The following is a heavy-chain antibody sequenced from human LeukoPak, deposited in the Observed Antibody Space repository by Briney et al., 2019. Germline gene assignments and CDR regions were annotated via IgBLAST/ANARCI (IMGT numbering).Heavy chain of an antibody. CDR3: ATGEREYYYDSSGYSQGDY. D-gene: IGHD3-22*01. V-gene: IGHV4-61*02. CDR2: IYTSGST. CDR1: GGSISSGSYY. Sequence: SETLSLTCTVSGGSISSGSYYWSWIRQPAGKGLEWIGRIYTSGSTNYNPSLKSRVTISVDTSKNQFSLKLSSVTAADTAVYYCATGEREYYYDSSGYSQGDYWGQGTLVTVSS. J-gene: IGHJ4*02.